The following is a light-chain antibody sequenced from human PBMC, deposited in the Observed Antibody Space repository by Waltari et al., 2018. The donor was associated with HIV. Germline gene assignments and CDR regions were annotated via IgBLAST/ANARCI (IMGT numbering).Light chain of an antibody. CDR1: SSNVEAAYD. J-gene: IGLJ2*01. CDR3: QSYDTSLTDII. V-gene: IGLV1-40*01. CDR2: GNV. Sequence: APGQRVTISCTKSSSNVEAAYDVHWFQQVPGTAPKLLIYGNVNRPSGVPDRFSGSRSGTSASLAITGLQAEDEADYYCQSYDTSLTDIIFGGGTKLTVL.